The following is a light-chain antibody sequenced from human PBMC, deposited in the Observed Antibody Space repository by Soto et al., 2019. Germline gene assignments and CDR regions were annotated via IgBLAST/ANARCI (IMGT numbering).Light chain of an antibody. J-gene: IGKJ1*01. CDR2: KVS. CDR1: QSLSGW. CDR3: QQYYGPWT. Sequence: DFQMTQSPSTLSASVGDRVTITCRASQSLSGWLAWYQQKPGKAPKLLIYKVSTLESGVPSRFSGRASGTEFTLTISSLQPDDSANYYCQQYYGPWTFGQGTKVEIK. V-gene: IGKV1-5*03.